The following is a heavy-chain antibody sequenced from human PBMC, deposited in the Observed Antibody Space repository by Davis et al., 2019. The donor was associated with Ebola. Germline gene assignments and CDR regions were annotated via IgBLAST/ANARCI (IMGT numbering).Heavy chain of an antibody. J-gene: IGHJ6*02. V-gene: IGHV3-33*01. CDR1: GFTFSSYG. D-gene: IGHD4-17*01. CDR2: IWYDGSNK. Sequence: GESLKISCAASGFTFSSYGMHWVRQAPGKGLEWVAVIWYDGSNKYYADSVKGRFTISRDNSKNTLYLQMNSLRAEDTAVYYCAREGELQDGDYPYYYGMDVWGQGTTVTVSS. CDR3: AREGELQDGDYPYYYGMDV.